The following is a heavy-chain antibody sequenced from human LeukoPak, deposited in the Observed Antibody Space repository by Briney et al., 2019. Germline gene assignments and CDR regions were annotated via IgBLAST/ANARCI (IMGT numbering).Heavy chain of an antibody. V-gene: IGHV4-34*01. CDR3: ARLTKDDSGSYRFGKKKRGYKDV. Sequence: SETLSLTCAVYGGSFSGYYWSWISQPPGKGLEWIGEINHSGSTNYNPSLKSRVTISVHTSKNQFSLKLSSVTAADTAVYYCARLTKDDSGSYRFGKKKRGYKDVWGKGTTVTISS. J-gene: IGHJ6*03. CDR2: INHSGST. CDR1: GGSFSGYY. D-gene: IGHD3-10*01.